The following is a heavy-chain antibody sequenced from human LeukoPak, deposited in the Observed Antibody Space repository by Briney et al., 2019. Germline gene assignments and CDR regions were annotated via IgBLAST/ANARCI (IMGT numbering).Heavy chain of an antibody. D-gene: IGHD4-17*01. CDR3: ARSTVTKGSCDY. Sequence: ALVKVSCKASGYTFTSYGISWVRQAPGQGLEWMGWISAYNGNTNYAQKLQGRVTMTTDTSTSTAYMELRSLRSDDTAVYYCARSTVTKGSCDYWGQGTLVTVSS. CDR1: GYTFTSYG. CDR2: ISAYNGNT. J-gene: IGHJ4*02. V-gene: IGHV1-18*01.